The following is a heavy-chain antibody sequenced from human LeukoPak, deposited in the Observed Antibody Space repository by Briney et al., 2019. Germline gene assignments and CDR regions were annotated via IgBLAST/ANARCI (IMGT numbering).Heavy chain of an antibody. Sequence: GASVKVSCKASGGTFSSYAISWVRQAPGQGLEWMGGIIPIFGTANYAQKFQGRVMITTDESTSTAYMELSSLRSEDTAVYYCARDSGGPNWFDPWGQGTLVTVSS. CDR1: GGTFSSYA. D-gene: IGHD3-10*01. V-gene: IGHV1-69*05. CDR2: IIPIFGTA. CDR3: ARDSGGPNWFDP. J-gene: IGHJ5*02.